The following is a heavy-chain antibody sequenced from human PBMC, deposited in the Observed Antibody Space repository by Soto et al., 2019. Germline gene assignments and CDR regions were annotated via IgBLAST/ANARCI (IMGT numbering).Heavy chain of an antibody. CDR1: GDSVSSNSAA. J-gene: IGHJ6*02. D-gene: IGHD3-22*01. CDR3: ARGGLIGRRNYYYYGMDV. CDR2: TYYRSKWYN. Sequence: PSQTLSLTCAISGDSVSSNSAAWNWIKQSPSRGLEWLGRTYYRSKWYNDYAVSVKSRITINPDTSKNQFSLQLNSVTPEDTAVYYCARGGLIGRRNYYYYGMDVWGQGTTVTVSS. V-gene: IGHV6-1*01.